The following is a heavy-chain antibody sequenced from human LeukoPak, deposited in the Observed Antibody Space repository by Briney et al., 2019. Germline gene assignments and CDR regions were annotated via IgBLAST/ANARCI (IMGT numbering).Heavy chain of an antibody. V-gene: IGHV4-4*09. CDR2: IYTSSSS. CDR3: ARNYVRSRYNWFDP. Sequence: SETLSLTCTVPGGSISSYYWSWFRQPPAKGLEWIGYIYTSSSSTYNPSLKCRVTISVDTSKNQFSLKLSSVTAAVPAVYYCARNYVRSRYNWFDPRGQGTLVTVSS. J-gene: IGHJ5*02. CDR1: GGSISSYY. D-gene: IGHD3-10*02.